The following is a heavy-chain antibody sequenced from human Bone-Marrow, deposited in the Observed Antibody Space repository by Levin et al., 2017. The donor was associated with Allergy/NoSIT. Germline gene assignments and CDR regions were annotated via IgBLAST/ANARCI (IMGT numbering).Heavy chain of an antibody. Sequence: GESLKISCQASGYSFTSFWFGWVRQRPGKGLEWMGLIFPSDSDTRVSPSFQGQIIMSVDKSISTAYLQWSSLKASDTGMYYCARRDSAGSNSFDHGGQGTLVTVSP. J-gene: IGHJ4*02. CDR3: ARRDSAGSNSFDH. CDR1: GYSFTSFW. CDR2: IFPSDSDT. D-gene: IGHD2-21*01. V-gene: IGHV5-51*01.